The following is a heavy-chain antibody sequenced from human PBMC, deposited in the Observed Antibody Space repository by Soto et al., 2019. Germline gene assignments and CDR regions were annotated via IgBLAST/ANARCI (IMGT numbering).Heavy chain of an antibody. V-gene: IGHV5-51*01. Sequence: GESLKISCKGSGYSFTSYWIGWVRQMPGKGLEWMGIIYPGDSDTRYSPSFQGQVTISADKSISTAYLQWSGLKASDTAMYYCARHPTRYGSGSYNWFDPWGQGTLVTVSS. CDR1: GYSFTSYW. J-gene: IGHJ5*02. CDR3: ARHPTRYGSGSYNWFDP. CDR2: IYPGDSDT. D-gene: IGHD3-10*01.